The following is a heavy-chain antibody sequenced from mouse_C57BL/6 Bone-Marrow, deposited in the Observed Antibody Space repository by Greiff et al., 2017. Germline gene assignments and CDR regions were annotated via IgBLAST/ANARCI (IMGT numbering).Heavy chain of an antibody. V-gene: IGHV5-9*01. Sequence: DVMLVESGGGLVKPGGSLKLSCAASGFTFSSYTMSWVRQTPEKRLEWVATISGGGGNTYYPDSVKGRFTISRDNAKNTLYLQMSSLRSEDTALYYCARRVFDYWGQGTTLTVSS. CDR2: ISGGGGNT. CDR1: GFTFSSYT. CDR3: ARRVFDY. J-gene: IGHJ2*01.